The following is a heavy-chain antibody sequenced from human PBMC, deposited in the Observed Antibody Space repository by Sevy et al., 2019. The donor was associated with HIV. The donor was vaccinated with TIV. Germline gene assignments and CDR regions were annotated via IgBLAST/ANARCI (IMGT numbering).Heavy chain of an antibody. CDR1: GYSFTSYW. CDR2: IYPGDSDT. CDR3: ARAPSDYVWGSYRPTHAFDI. J-gene: IGHJ3*02. Sequence: GESLKISCKGSGYSFTSYWIGWVRQMPGKGLEWMGIIYPGDSDTRYSRSFQGQVTISADKSISTAYLQWSSLKASDTAMHYCARAPSDYVWGSYRPTHAFDIWGQGTMVTVSS. D-gene: IGHD3-16*02. V-gene: IGHV5-51*01.